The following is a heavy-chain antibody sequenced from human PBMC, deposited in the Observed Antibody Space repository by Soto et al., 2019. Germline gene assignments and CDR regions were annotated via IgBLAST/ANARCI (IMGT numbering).Heavy chain of an antibody. D-gene: IGHD3-10*01. J-gene: IGHJ6*02. V-gene: IGHV4-31*03. CDR3: AIDQYHYGSGKNFMDV. CDR2: FNYSEST. CDR1: GGSISSGGYY. Sequence: TLSLTCTFSGGSISSGGYYWTWIRQNQRKGLEGIGYFNYSESTYYNPSLKRRVTISVDTSKNQFSLKLSSVTAADTAVYYCAIDQYHYGSGKNFMDVWDQGTTVALYS.